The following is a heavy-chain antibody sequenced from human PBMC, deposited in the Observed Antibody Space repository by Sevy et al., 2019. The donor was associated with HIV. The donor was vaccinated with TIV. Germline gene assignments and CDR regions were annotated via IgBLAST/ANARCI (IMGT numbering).Heavy chain of an antibody. D-gene: IGHD3-10*01. CDR3: ARAGGTYGLYYYYGMDV. J-gene: IGHJ6*02. V-gene: IGHV3-30-3*01. CDR1: GFTFSSHA. CDR2: ISNDGSNK. Sequence: GGSLRLSCAASGFTFSSHAMHWVRQAPGKGLEWVTVISNDGSNKYYADSVKGRFTISRDNSKNTLYLQMNSLRAEDTAVYYCARAGGTYGLYYYYGMDVWGQGITVTVSS.